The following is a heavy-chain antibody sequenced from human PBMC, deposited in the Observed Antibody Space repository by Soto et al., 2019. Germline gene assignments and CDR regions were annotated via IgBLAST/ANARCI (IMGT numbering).Heavy chain of an antibody. J-gene: IGHJ5*02. CDR1: GFTFSSYA. Sequence: GGSLRLSCAASGFTFSSYAMSWVRQAPGKGLEWVSAISGSGGSTYYADSVKGRFTISRDNSKNTLYLQMNSLRAEDTAVYYCAKDCHSSGSYYTNFNWFDPWGQGTLVTVSS. V-gene: IGHV3-23*01. CDR3: AKDCHSSGSYYTNFNWFDP. CDR2: ISGSGGST. D-gene: IGHD3-10*01.